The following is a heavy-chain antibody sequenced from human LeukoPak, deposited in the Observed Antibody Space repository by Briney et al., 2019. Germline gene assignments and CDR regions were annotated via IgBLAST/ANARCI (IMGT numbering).Heavy chain of an antibody. J-gene: IGHJ4*02. CDR2: LYHSGST. CDR1: GYSISSGYY. CDR3: ARAGYYYDSSGYYSDRNFDY. V-gene: IGHV4-38-2*02. D-gene: IGHD3-22*01. Sequence: SETLSLTCTVSGYSISSGYYWGWIRQPPGKGLEWIGSLYHSGSTYYNPSLKSRVTISVDTSKNQFSLKLSSVTAADTAVYYCARAGYYYDSSGYYSDRNFDYWGQGTLVTVSS.